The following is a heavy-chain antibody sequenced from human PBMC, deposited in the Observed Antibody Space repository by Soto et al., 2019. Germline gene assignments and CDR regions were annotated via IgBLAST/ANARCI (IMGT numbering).Heavy chain of an antibody. Sequence: QVQLVESGGGVVQPGRSLRLSCAASGFTFSTYDMHWVRQAPGKGLEWVAVITYDGSNKNYADSVEGRFTISRDNSKNTLYLQMNSLRAEDTAVFYCAKDPNPNSGSLNWFDPWGQGTLVTVSS. CDR3: AKDPNPNSGSLNWFDP. J-gene: IGHJ5*02. V-gene: IGHV3-30*18. D-gene: IGHD1-26*01. CDR2: ITYDGSNK. CDR1: GFTFSTYD.